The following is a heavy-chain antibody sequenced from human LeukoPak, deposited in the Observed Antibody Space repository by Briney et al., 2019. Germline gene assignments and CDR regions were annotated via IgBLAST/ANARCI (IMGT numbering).Heavy chain of an antibody. CDR1: GASISNTYYY. CDR3: AGFRTGTTQND. CDR2: ICDTGSG. Sequence: SETLSLTCTVSGASISNTYYYWGWVRQPPGKGLEWIGSICDTGSGHYDPSPKSRVTLTADTSKNLFSLKLSSVTAADTAIYYCAGFRTGTTQNDWGQGILVTVSS. J-gene: IGHJ4*02. V-gene: IGHV4-39*01. D-gene: IGHD1-7*01.